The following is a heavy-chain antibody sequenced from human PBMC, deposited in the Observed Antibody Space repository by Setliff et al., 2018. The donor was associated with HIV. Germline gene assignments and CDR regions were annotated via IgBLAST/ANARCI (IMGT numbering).Heavy chain of an antibody. CDR2: IYTSGST. V-gene: IGHV4-4*07. Sequence: SETLSLTCTVSGGSISSYYWSWIRQPAGKGLEWIGRIYTSGSTNYNPTLKSRVTMSVDTSKNQFSLKLSSVTAADPAVYYCAREGTYCTNGVCYSMSPYYYYYYMDVWGKGTTVTVSS. CDR3: AREGTYCTNGVCYSMSPYYYYYYMDV. CDR1: GGSISSYY. J-gene: IGHJ6*03. D-gene: IGHD2-8*01.